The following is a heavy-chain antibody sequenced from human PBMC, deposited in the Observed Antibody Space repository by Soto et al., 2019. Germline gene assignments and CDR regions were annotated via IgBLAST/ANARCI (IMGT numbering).Heavy chain of an antibody. J-gene: IGHJ4*02. CDR3: ARDQGSAVAGILYFDY. CDR1: GFTFSSYS. D-gene: IGHD6-19*01. V-gene: IGHV3-21*01. CDR2: ISSSSSYI. Sequence: PGGSLRLSCAASGFTFSSYSMNWVRQAPGKGLEWVSSISSSSSYIYYADSVKGRFTISRDNAKNSLYLQMNSLRAEDTAVYYCARDQGSAVAGILYFDYWGQGTLVTVSS.